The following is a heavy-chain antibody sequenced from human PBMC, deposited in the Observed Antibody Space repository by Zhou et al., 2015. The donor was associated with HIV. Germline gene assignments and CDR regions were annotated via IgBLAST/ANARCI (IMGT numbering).Heavy chain of an antibody. J-gene: IGHJ3*02. CDR2: ISYDGSNK. CDR1: GFTFSXYA. CDR3: AREDGDNLDAFDI. D-gene: IGHD4-23*01. V-gene: IGHV3-30-3*01. Sequence: QVQLVESGGGVVQPGRSLRLSCAASGFTFSXYAMHWVRQAPGKGLEWVAFISYDGSNKYYADSVKGRFTISRDNSKNTLYLQMISLRAEDTAVYFCAREDGDNLDAFDIWGQGTMVTVSS.